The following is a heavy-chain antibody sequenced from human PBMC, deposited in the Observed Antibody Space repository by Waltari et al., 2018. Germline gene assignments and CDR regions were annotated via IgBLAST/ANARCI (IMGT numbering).Heavy chain of an antibody. CDR2: INHSGST. Sequence: QVQLQQWGAGLLKPSETLSLTCAVYVGSFSGYYWSWIRKPPGKGLEWIGEINHSGSTNYNPSLKSRVTISVDTSKNQFSLKLSSVTAADTAVYYCASSPYYDFWSGYYPLYYYYGMDVWGQGTTVTVSS. CDR1: VGSFSGYY. J-gene: IGHJ6*02. D-gene: IGHD3-3*01. V-gene: IGHV4-34*01. CDR3: ASSPYYDFWSGYYPLYYYYGMDV.